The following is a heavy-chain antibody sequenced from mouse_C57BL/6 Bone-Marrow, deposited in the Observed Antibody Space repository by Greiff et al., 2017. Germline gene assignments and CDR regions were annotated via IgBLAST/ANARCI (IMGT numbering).Heavy chain of an antibody. CDR2: ISPGGGST. J-gene: IGHJ4*01. CDR1: GFTFSDYY. CDR3: ARPYYYGSMDY. Sequence: EVKLEESGGGLVQPGGSLKLSCAASGFTFSDYYMYWVRQTPEQRLEWVAYISPGGGSTYYPDTLKGRFTLSRDNAKNTLYLQVSRLKSEDTAMYYCARPYYYGSMDYWGQGTSVTVSS. V-gene: IGHV5-12*01. D-gene: IGHD1-1*01.